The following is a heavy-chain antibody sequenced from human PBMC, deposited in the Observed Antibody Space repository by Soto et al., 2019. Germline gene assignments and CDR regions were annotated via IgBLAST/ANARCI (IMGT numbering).Heavy chain of an antibody. V-gene: IGHV4-30-2*01. CDR1: GGSISSGGYS. Sequence: QLQLQESGSGLVTPSQTLSLTCAVSGGSISSGGYSWSWIRQPPGKGLEWIAYIYHSGSTYYNPSLKSRVTISVDMSNNQFSLKLTSVTAADTAVYYCARGFDSLFYGLDVWGQGTTVTVSS. J-gene: IGHJ6*02. CDR3: ARGFDSLFYGLDV. D-gene: IGHD3-9*01. CDR2: IYHSGST.